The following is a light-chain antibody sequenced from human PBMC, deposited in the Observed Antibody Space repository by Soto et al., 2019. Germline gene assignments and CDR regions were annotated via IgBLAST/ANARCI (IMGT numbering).Light chain of an antibody. V-gene: IGLV1-44*01. CDR3: AAWDGSLNGQV. J-gene: IGLJ1*01. CDR1: GSNIGTSS. Sequence: QSVLTQPHSASGTPGQRVTISCSGSGSNIGTSSVNWFRQLPGTAPKLLISTNNQRPSGVPERFSGSKSGTSASLAISGLQSEDEAEYYCAAWDGSLNGQVFGTGTKLTVL. CDR2: TNN.